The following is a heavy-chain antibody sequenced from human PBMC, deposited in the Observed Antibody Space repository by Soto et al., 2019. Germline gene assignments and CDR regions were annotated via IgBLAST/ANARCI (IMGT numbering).Heavy chain of an antibody. CDR3: ARVCSGGSCKHAFDI. CDR2: ISSSGLTI. J-gene: IGHJ3*02. Sequence: QVQLVESGGGLVKPGGSLRLSCAASGFTFSDYYMSWIRQAPGKGLEWVSYISSSGLTIYNAGSVKGRFTISRDNAKNSRYLQMNSLSAEDRAVYYCARVCSGGSCKHAFDIWGQGTMVTVSS. CDR1: GFTFSDYY. D-gene: IGHD2-15*01. V-gene: IGHV3-11*01.